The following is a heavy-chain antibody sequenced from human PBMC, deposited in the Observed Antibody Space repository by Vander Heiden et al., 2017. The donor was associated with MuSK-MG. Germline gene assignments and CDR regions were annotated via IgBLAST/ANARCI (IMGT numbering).Heavy chain of an antibody. V-gene: IGHV4-39*01. J-gene: IGHJ4*02. D-gene: IGHD2-8*01. CDR3: ARQYAGLYFDY. Sequence: QLQLQASGPGLVKPSETLSLTCTVSGGSISSSSYYWGCIRPPPGKGLEWIGSIYHSGSTSYNPSLKGRVTISVDTSRNQFSLRLSSVTAADTALYYCARQYAGLYFDYWGQGALVTVSS. CDR2: IYHSGST. CDR1: GGSISSSSYY.